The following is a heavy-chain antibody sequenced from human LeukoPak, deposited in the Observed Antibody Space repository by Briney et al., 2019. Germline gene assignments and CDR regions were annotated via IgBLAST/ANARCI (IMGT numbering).Heavy chain of an antibody. V-gene: IGHV3-33*01. CDR3: ARDADTSGSYWYFDL. D-gene: IGHD3-22*01. Sequence: PGRSLRLSCAASGFTFSSYGMHWVRQAPGKGLEWVALIWSDGSNENYADSVKGRFTISRDTSRNTLYLQMHSLRAEDTAVYYCARDADTSGSYWYFDLWGRGTQVTVSS. CDR2: IWSDGSNE. CDR1: GFTFSSYG. J-gene: IGHJ2*01.